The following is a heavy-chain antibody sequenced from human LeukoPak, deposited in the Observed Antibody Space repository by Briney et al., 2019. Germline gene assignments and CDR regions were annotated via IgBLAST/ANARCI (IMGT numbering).Heavy chain of an antibody. CDR1: GDSISSYF. CDR3: ARHGPGGRAFDI. Sequence: PSETLSLTCTVSGDSISSYFWSWVRQPPGKGLEWIGYFYHSGNTNYNPSLKSRVTISVDTSKNHFSLKLSSVTAADTAVYYCARHGPGGRAFDIWGQGTMVTVSS. J-gene: IGHJ3*02. V-gene: IGHV4-59*08. CDR2: FYHSGNT. D-gene: IGHD3-10*01.